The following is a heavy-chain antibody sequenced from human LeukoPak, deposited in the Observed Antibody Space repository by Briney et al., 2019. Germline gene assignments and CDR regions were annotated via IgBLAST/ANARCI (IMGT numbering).Heavy chain of an antibody. D-gene: IGHD4-17*01. CDR3: ARIPRDNGDYPFRFGQ. V-gene: IGHV5-10-1*01. CDR2: IDPSDSYT. J-gene: IGHJ4*02. Sequence: RLGESLKISCKASGYNFIRFWIGWVRQIPGKGLEWMARIDPSDSYTNYSPSFKGHVTVSTDTSVTTAFLQWSSLRASDTAIYYCARIPRDNGDYPFRFGQWGQGTLVTVSS. CDR1: GYNFIRFW.